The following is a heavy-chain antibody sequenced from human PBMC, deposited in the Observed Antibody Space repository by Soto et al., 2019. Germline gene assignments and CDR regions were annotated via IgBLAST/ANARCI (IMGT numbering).Heavy chain of an antibody. CDR2: IYYSGST. Sequence: SETLSLTCTVSGASISSGGYYWTWIRQHPGKGLEWIGYIYYSGSTYYNPSLESRVTISVDTSNNQFSLRLSSVTAADTAVYYCAREGITMVRGYGMDVWGQGTTVTVSS. V-gene: IGHV4-31*03. J-gene: IGHJ6*02. D-gene: IGHD3-10*01. CDR3: AREGITMVRGYGMDV. CDR1: GASISSGGYY.